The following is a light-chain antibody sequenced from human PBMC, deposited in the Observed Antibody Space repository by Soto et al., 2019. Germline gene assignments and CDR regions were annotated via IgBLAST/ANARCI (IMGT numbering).Light chain of an antibody. J-gene: IGKJ5*01. CDR1: QSVSSSY. CDR2: DAS. CDR3: QQYGSSPIT. V-gene: IGKV3D-20*01. Sequence: PATLSLSPGERATLSCGASQSVSSSYVAWYQHRPGLAPRLLIHDASSRATGIPDRFSGTKSGTDFTLTIRRLEPEDAAVYYCQQYGSSPITFGQGTRLEI.